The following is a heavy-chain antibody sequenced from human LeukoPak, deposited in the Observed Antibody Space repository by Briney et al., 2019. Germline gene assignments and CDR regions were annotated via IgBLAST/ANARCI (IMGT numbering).Heavy chain of an antibody. V-gene: IGHV3-43*02. Sequence: GGSLRLSCAASGFTFDDYAMHWVRQAPGKGLEWVSLISGDGGSTYYADSVKGRFTISRDNSKNSLYLQMNSLRTEDTALYYCAKDLLRYCSGGSCVSWFDPWGQGTLVTVSS. CDR2: ISGDGGST. CDR1: GFTFDDYA. J-gene: IGHJ5*02. D-gene: IGHD2-15*01. CDR3: AKDLLRYCSGGSCVSWFDP.